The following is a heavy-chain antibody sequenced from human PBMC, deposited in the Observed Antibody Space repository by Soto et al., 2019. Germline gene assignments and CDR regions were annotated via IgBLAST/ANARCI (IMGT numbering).Heavy chain of an antibody. CDR3: ARRRTCFGIIADFDY. J-gene: IGHJ4*02. V-gene: IGHV4-31*11. CDR1: GGSINSAGFY. Sequence: LRLSCAVSGGSINSAGFYWIWLRQHTGLGLEWIGNIYYGGSTNYNPSLKSRVAISIDTSKNHFSLKLTSLTAADTAVYYCARRRTCFGIIADFDYWGQGTLVTVYS. CDR2: IYYGGST. D-gene: IGHD3-3*01.